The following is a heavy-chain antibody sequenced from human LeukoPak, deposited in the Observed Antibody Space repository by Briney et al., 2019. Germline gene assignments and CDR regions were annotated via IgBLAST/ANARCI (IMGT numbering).Heavy chain of an antibody. Sequence: ASVKVSCKVSGYTLTELSIHWVRQAPGKGLEWMGWISAYNGNTNHAQKFQGRVTMTTDTSTTTAYMELRSLRSDDTAVYYCARDWDYGGKSGYNWFDPWGQGTLVTVSS. CDR2: ISAYNGNT. CDR3: ARDWDYGGKSGYNWFDP. CDR1: GYTLTELS. V-gene: IGHV1-18*01. J-gene: IGHJ5*02. D-gene: IGHD4-23*01.